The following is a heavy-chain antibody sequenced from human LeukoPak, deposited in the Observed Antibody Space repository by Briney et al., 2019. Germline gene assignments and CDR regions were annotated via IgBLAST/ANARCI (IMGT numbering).Heavy chain of an antibody. D-gene: IGHD1-7*01. V-gene: IGHV4-59*01. CDR3: ARGWTGTVAGWFVP. CDR2: ISYNGST. Sequence: SETLSLTCTVSGDSITTSYWSWVRRPPGKGLEWIGYISYNGSTSYNPSLKSRVTISIDTSEKQISLNLSSESAADAAVYYCARGWTGTVAGWFVPWGQGALVAVSS. CDR1: GDSITTSY. J-gene: IGHJ5*02.